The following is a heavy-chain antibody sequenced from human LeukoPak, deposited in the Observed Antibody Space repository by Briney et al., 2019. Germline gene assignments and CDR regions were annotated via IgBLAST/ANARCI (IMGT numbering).Heavy chain of an antibody. CDR3: ARGVVGAMGADYFDY. CDR2: IYYSGST. V-gene: IGHV4-31*03. CDR1: GGSISSGGYY. Sequence: PSVTLSLTCTVSGGSISSGGYYWSWIRQHPGKGLEWIGYIYYSGSTYYNPSLKSRVTISVDTSKNQFSLKLSSVTAADTAVYYCARGVVGAMGADYFDYWGQGTLVTVSS. J-gene: IGHJ4*02. D-gene: IGHD1-26*01.